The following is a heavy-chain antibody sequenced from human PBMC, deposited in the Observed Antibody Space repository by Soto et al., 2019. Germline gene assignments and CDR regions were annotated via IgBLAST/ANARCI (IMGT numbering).Heavy chain of an antibody. Sequence: SVKVSCKASGGTFSTYGVDWVRQAPGQGLEWMGGIIPLFGTAKYAQNFQGRITITADESTNTAYMELRSLRSQDTAVYYCARGVHYDSSGYYYFYWGQGTLVTVSS. CDR1: GGTFSTYG. J-gene: IGHJ4*02. V-gene: IGHV1-69*13. CDR2: IIPLFGTA. D-gene: IGHD3-22*01. CDR3: ARGVHYDSSGYYYFY.